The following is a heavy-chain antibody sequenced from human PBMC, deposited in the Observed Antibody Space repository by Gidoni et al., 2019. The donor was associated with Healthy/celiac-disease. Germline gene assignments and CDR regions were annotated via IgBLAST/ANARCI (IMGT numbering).Heavy chain of an antibody. CDR1: GYIFTRYW. J-gene: IGHJ3*02. D-gene: IGHD3-10*01. V-gene: IGHV5-51*01. Sequence: EAQLVQSGAEVKKRGESLKNSGTGSGYIFTRYWIAWVRQMPGKGLEWMGIIYPGDSDTRYSPSFQGQVTISADKSISTAYLQWSSLKASDTAMYYCAKYGSGSPQMLAFDIWGQGTMVTVSS. CDR3: AKYGSGSPQMLAFDI. CDR2: IYPGDSDT.